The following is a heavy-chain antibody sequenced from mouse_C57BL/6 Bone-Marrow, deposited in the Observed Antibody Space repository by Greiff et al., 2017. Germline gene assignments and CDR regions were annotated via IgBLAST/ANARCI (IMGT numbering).Heavy chain of an antibody. V-gene: IGHV1-50*01. CDR2: IDPSDSYT. CDR1: GYTFTSYW. CDR3: ARGWSRDYYAMDY. Sequence: QVQLQQPGAELVKPGASVKLSCKASGYTFTSYWMQWVNQRPGQGLEWIGEIDPSDSYTNYNQKFKGKATLTVDTSSITAYMQLRSLTSEDAAVYYCARGWSRDYYAMDYWGQGTSVTVSS. J-gene: IGHJ4*01. D-gene: IGHD1-1*02.